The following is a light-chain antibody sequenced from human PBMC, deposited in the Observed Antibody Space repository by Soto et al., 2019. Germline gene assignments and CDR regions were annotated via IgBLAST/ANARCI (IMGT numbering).Light chain of an antibody. CDR3: SSYTSSSPYV. V-gene: IGLV2-14*01. J-gene: IGLJ1*01. CDR1: SRDVGGYNY. Sequence: QSVLTQPASVSGSPGQSITISCTGTSRDVGGYNYVSWYQQHPGKAPKLMIYDVSNRPSGVSNRFSGSKSGNTASLTISWLQAEDEADYYCSSYTSSSPYVFGTGTKVTVL. CDR2: DVS.